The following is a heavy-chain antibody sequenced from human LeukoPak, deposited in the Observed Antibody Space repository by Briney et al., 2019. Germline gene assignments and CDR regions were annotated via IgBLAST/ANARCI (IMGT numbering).Heavy chain of an antibody. CDR2: INPSGGST. D-gene: IGHD4-23*01. CDR1: GYTFTSYF. J-gene: IGHJ4*02. CDR3: ARVGSMVVLDY. V-gene: IGHV1-46*01. Sequence: GASVKVSRKASGYTFTSYFMHWVRQAPGQGLEWMGIINPSGGSTSYAQKFQGRVTMTRDTSTSTVYMELSSLRSEDTAVYYCARVGSMVVLDYWGQGTLVTVSS.